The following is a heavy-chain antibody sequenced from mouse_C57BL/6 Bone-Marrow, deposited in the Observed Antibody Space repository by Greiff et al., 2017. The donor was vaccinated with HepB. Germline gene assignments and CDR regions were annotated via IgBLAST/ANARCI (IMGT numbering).Heavy chain of an antibody. D-gene: IGHD2-4*01. Sequence: QVQLQQPGAELVKPGASVKLSCKASGYTFTSYWMQWVKQRPGQGLEWIGEIDPSDSYTNYNQKFKGKATLTVDTSSSTAYMQLSSLTSEDSAVYYCARLEYDYVDWFAYWGQGTRVTVSA. CDR2: IDPSDSYT. V-gene: IGHV1-50*01. CDR1: GYTFTSYW. CDR3: ARLEYDYVDWFAY. J-gene: IGHJ3*01.